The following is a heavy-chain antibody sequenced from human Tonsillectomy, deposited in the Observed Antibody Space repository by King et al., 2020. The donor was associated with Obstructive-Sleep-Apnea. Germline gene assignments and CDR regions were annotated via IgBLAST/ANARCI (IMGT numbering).Heavy chain of an antibody. CDR2: IYPGDSDT. CDR3: ARHVRTDYYASGSDF. J-gene: IGHJ4*02. CDR1: GYSFTSYW. Sequence: VQLVQSGAEVKKPGESLKISCKVSGYSFTSYWIGWVRQMPGKGLEWMGIIYPGDSDTRYSPSFQGQVTISADKSISTAYLQWSSLKASDTAMYYCARHVRTDYYASGSDFWGQGTLVTVSS. D-gene: IGHD3-10*01. V-gene: IGHV5-51*01.